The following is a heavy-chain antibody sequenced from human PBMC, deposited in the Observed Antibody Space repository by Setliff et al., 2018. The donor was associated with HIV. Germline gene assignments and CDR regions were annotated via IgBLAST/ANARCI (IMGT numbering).Heavy chain of an antibody. CDR1: GGIFINSA. V-gene: IGHV1-69*13. J-gene: IGHJ3*01. D-gene: IGHD3-22*01. Sequence: SVKVSCKASGGIFINSAFSWVRQAPGQGLEWMGSIIPIFNTGNYAQKSQNRVTITADESTSTTYMELSSLRSEDTAVYFCATGRHYYDSSDYPANPFDVWGQGTMVTVSS. CDR3: ATGRHYYDSSDYPANPFDV. CDR2: IIPIFNTG.